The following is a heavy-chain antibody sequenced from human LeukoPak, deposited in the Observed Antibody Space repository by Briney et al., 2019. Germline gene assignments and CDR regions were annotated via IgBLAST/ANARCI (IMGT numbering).Heavy chain of an antibody. CDR1: GGSISSYY. Sequence: SETLSLTCTVSGGSISSYYWSWIRQPPGKGLEWIGYIYYSGSTNYNPSLKSRVTISVDTSENQFSLKLSSVTAADTAVYYCARSKRGYDILTGYSTNWFDPWGQGTLVTVSS. D-gene: IGHD3-9*01. J-gene: IGHJ5*02. V-gene: IGHV4-59*01. CDR2: IYYSGST. CDR3: ARSKRGYDILTGYSTNWFDP.